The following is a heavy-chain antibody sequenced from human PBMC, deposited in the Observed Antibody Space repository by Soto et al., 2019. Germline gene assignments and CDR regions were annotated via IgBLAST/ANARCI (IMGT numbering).Heavy chain of an antibody. Sequence: PGGSLRLSCAASGFTFSSYWMHWVRQGPGKGLIWVSRINSDGSTTSYADSVKGRFTISRDNAKNTLYLQMNSLRAEDTALYYCVRGREYSSSSGDFDYWGQGILVTVSS. CDR2: INSDGSTT. J-gene: IGHJ4*02. CDR1: GFTFSSYW. D-gene: IGHD6-6*01. V-gene: IGHV3-74*01. CDR3: VRGREYSSSSGDFDY.